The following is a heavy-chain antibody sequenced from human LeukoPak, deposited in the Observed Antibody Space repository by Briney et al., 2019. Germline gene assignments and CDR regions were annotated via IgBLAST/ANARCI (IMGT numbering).Heavy chain of an antibody. D-gene: IGHD2-2*01. CDR2: ISYSGST. CDR1: GGSISSYY. J-gene: IGHJ3*02. V-gene: IGHV4-59*01. Sequence: PSETLSLTCTVSGGSISSYYWRWIRQPPGKGLEWTGYISYSGSTNYNPSLKSRVTISVDPSKNQFSLTLSSVTAADTAVYYCARAVRGSTDAFDIWGQGTMVTVSS. CDR3: ARAVRGSTDAFDI.